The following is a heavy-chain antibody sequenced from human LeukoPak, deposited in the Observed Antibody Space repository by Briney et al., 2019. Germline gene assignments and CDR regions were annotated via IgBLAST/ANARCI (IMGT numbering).Heavy chain of an antibody. CDR1: GYTFTGYY. V-gene: IGHV1-2*02. D-gene: IGHD1-26*01. Sequence: GASVKVPCKASGYTFTGYYMHWVRQAPGQGLEWMGWINPNSGGTNYAQKFQGRVTMTRDTSISTAYMELSRLRSDDTAVYYCAREVLAPGRGSYFDYWGQGTLVTVSS. CDR2: INPNSGGT. CDR3: AREVLAPGRGSYFDY. J-gene: IGHJ4*02.